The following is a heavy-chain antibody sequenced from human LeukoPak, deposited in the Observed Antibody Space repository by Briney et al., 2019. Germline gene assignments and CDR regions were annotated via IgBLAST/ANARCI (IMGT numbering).Heavy chain of an antibody. CDR2: TYDGSS. D-gene: IGHD4-23*01. V-gene: IGHV6-1*01. J-gene: IGHJ3*02. CDR3: ARGANSAFDI. Sequence: SETLSLTCAISVDSVSRGAVACNWIWQSPSGGLEWLRRTYDGSSQYATSLRNRITISPDTPRNQFSLQLNSVTPGDTALYYCARGANSAFDIWGQGTVVTVSS. CDR1: VDSVSRGAVA.